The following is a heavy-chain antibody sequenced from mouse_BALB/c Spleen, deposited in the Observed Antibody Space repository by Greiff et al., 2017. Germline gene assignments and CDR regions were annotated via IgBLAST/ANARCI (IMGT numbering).Heavy chain of an antibody. V-gene: IGHV5-12-2*01. CDR3: ARQAHITTGYFDV. Sequence: EVKLEESGGGLVQPGGSLKLSCAASGFTFSSYTMSWVRQTPEKRLEWVAYISNGGGSTYYPDTVKGRFTISRDNAKNTLYLQMSSLKSEDTAMYYCARQAHITTGYFDVWGAGTTVTVSS. CDR2: ISNGGGST. CDR1: GFTFSSYT. D-gene: IGHD1-1*01. J-gene: IGHJ1*01.